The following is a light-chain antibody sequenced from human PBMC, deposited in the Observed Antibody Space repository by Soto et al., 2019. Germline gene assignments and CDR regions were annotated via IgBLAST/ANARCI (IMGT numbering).Light chain of an antibody. CDR3: AAWDDSLNVRYV. Sequence: QSVLTQPPSASGTPGQRGTISCSGSSPNIGSNSVNWYQELPGTAPKLLIYSNNQRPSGVPDRFPGSKSGTSASLAISGLQSEDEADYYCAAWDDSLNVRYVFGTGTKVTVL. J-gene: IGLJ1*01. CDR1: SPNIGSNS. CDR2: SNN. V-gene: IGLV1-44*01.